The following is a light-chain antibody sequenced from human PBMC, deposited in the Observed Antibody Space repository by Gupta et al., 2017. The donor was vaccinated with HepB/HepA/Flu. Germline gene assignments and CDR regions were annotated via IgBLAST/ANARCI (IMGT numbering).Light chain of an antibody. Sequence: LTQSPGTLSLSPGERATLSCRASQSVSGFLAWYQQKPGQAPSLLIYDASNRATGIPARFSGSGSGTDFTLTISSLEPEDFAIYYCQQRSNCPFTFGGGTKVEIK. CDR2: DAS. J-gene: IGKJ4*01. CDR3: QQRSNCPFT. V-gene: IGKV3-11*01. CDR1: QSVSGF.